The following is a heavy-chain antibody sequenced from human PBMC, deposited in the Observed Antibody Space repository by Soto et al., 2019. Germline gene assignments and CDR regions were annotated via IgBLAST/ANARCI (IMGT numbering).Heavy chain of an antibody. CDR3: ARGEYYYDSSGYFPFDY. Sequence: LRLSCAASGFTFSSYWMSWVRQAPGKGLEWVANIKQDGSEKYYVDSVKGRFTISRDNAKNSLYLQMNSLRAEDTAVYYCARGEYYYDSSGYFPFDYWGQGTLVTVSS. CDR1: GFTFSSYW. V-gene: IGHV3-7*03. D-gene: IGHD3-22*01. J-gene: IGHJ4*02. CDR2: IKQDGSEK.